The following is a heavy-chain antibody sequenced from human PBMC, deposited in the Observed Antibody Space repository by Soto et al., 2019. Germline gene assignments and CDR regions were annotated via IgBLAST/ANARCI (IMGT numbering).Heavy chain of an antibody. CDR3: VRGFSAGKGSPPDY. J-gene: IGHJ4*02. D-gene: IGHD3-10*01. Sequence: EVRLLESGGGLVQPGGSLRLSCAASGFTFSNYAMTWVRQARGKGLEWVSGLNGSGGSTSSADSVKGRFAISRDNSKNTLYLQMNSLRDGDMAVYYCVRGFSAGKGSPPDYWGQGTLVTVSS. CDR2: LNGSGGST. V-gene: IGHV3-23*01. CDR1: GFTFSNYA.